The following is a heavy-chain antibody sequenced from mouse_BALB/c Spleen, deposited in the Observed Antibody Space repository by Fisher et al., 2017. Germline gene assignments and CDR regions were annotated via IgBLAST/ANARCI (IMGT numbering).Heavy chain of an antibody. CDR3: AKSTEAMDY. J-gene: IGHJ4*01. V-gene: IGHV1-26*01. Sequence: KFKGKATLTVDKSSSTAYMELRSLTSEDSAIYYCAKSTEAMDYWGQGTSVTVSS.